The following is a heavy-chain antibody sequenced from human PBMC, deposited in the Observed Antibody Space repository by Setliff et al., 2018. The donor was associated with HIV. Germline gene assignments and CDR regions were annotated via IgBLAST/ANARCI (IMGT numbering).Heavy chain of an antibody. CDR3: ALFGSGSYAGGPERVFGY. D-gene: IGHD1-26*01. CDR1: GYTFSSYG. Sequence: ASVKVSCKASGYTFSSYGISWVRQAPGQGLEWVGWISVFNGNTDYAEKFEGRVTMTTDTSTNTAYMELSSLRSEDTAVYYCALFGSGSYAGGPERVFGYWGQGTLVTVSS. V-gene: IGHV1-18*01. CDR2: ISVFNGNT. J-gene: IGHJ4*02.